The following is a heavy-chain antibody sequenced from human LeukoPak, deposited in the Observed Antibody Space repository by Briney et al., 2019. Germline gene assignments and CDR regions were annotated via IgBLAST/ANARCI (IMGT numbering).Heavy chain of an antibody. CDR3: ARGNSGSHWGDHYFYMDV. CDR1: GGSFRGYF. CDR2: ITHNGGT. V-gene: IGHV4-34*01. J-gene: IGHJ6*03. D-gene: IGHD1-26*01. Sequence: RPSETLSLTSAVYGGSFRGYFWGWVRQTPGKGLEWLGEITHNGGTNYMPSLSGRVSVFQDVSKNQFSLKLSSVTAADTGVYYCARGNSGSHWGDHYFYMDVWGKGTTVIVSS.